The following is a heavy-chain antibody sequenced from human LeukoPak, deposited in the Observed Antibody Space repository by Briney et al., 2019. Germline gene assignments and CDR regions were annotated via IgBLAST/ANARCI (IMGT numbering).Heavy chain of an antibody. Sequence: GGSLRLSCAASGFTFSSYSMNWVRQAPGKGLEWVSSISSSSSYIYYADSVKGRFTISRDNAKSSLYLQMNSLRAEDTAVYYCARLGTRSIAAAGSRWFDPWGQGTLVTVSS. D-gene: IGHD6-13*01. CDR3: ARLGTRSIAAAGSRWFDP. CDR1: GFTFSSYS. CDR2: ISSSSSYI. J-gene: IGHJ5*02. V-gene: IGHV3-21*01.